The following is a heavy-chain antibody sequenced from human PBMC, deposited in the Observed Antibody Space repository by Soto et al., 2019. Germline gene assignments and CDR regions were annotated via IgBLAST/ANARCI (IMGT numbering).Heavy chain of an antibody. V-gene: IGHV3-23*01. J-gene: IGHJ3*02. CDR1: GFTFSSYA. Sequence: EVQLLESGGGLVQPGGSLRLSCAASGFTFSSYAMNWVRQAPGKGLEWVSAFSGSGGRTYYADSVKGRFTISRDSSKNTLHLQMNSLRAEDTAVYYCAKGNSWSPALVLDIWGQGTMVTVSS. CDR3: AKGNSWSPALVLDI. CDR2: FSGSGGRT. D-gene: IGHD1-7*01.